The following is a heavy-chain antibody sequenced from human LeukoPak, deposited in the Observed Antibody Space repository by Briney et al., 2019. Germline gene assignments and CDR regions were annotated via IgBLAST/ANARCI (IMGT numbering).Heavy chain of an antibody. D-gene: IGHD1-26*01. V-gene: IGHV1-2*02. CDR2: INPNSGGT. CDR1: GYTFTGYY. Sequence: ASVKVSCKASGYTFTGYYMHWVRQAPGQGLEWMGWINPNSGGTNYAQKFQGRVTMTRDTSISTAYMELSRLRSDDTAVYYCATIIYVAVGATREWFDPWGQGTLVTVSS. CDR3: ATIIYVAVGATREWFDP. J-gene: IGHJ5*02.